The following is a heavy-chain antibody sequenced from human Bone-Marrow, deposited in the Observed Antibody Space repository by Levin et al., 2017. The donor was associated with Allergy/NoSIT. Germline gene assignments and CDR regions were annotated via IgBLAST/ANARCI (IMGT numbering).Heavy chain of an antibody. CDR2: IYSGGTT. CDR1: GFSVSSNY. V-gene: IGHV3-53*01. D-gene: IGHD1-14*01. J-gene: IGHJ4*02. CDR3: VRQTSSSTTFDY. Sequence: PGGSLRLSCAASGFSVSSNYMSWVRQAPRKGLEWVSAIYSGGTTYYADSVKGRFTISRDNSKNTVYLEMNSLRAEDTAVYYCVRQTSSSTTFDYWGQGTLVTVSS.